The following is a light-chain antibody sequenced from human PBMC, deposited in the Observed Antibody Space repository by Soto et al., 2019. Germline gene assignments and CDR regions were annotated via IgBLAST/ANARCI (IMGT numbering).Light chain of an antibody. V-gene: IGKV1-5*01. J-gene: IGKJ1*01. CDR3: QHYGGMWT. Sequence: DIQMTQSPSTLSASVGDRVTITCRASQSISNRLAWYQQKPGKAPKVLIYDASSLESGVPSMFSGSGSGTEFILPISSLQPDDFPSYCCQHYGGMWTFGQGTKVEMK. CDR1: QSISNR. CDR2: DAS.